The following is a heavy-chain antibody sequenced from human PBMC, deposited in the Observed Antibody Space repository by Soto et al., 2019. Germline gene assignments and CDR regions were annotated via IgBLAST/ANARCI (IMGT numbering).Heavy chain of an antibody. CDR2: ISSSSSTI. J-gene: IGHJ4*02. CDR3: ARVPYGSGSYPHYFDY. D-gene: IGHD3-10*01. CDR1: GFTFSSYS. Sequence: GGSLRLSCAASGFTFSSYSMNWVRQAPGKGLEWVSYISSSSSTIYYADSVKGRFTISRDNAKNSLYLQMNSLRAEDTAVYYCARVPYGSGSYPHYFDYWAQGTLVNVSS. V-gene: IGHV3-48*01.